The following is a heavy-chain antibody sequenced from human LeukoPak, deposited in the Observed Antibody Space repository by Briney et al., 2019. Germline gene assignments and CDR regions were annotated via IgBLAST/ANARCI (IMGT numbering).Heavy chain of an antibody. CDR3: ARGRADYYFDY. J-gene: IGHJ4*02. CDR2: ITSSGDTV. D-gene: IGHD2-21*02. Sequence: GGSLRLSCAASGFTLSNYAMNWVRQAPAKGLEWVSYITSSGDTVHYADSVKGRFTISRDNAKNSLSLQMNSLRAEDTAVYYCARGRADYYFDYWGQGTLVTVSS. CDR1: GFTLSNYA. V-gene: IGHV3-48*03.